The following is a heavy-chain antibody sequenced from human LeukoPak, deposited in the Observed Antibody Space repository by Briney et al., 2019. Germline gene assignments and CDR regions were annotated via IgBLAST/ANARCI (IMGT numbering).Heavy chain of an antibody. D-gene: IGHD3-16*01. CDR3: VRQMIRFWFDP. V-gene: IGHV3-7*01. J-gene: IGHJ5*02. Sequence: GGSLRLSCAASGFTFSLYWMTWVRHSPGKGLEWVADINPDGSQKYSVDSVKGRFTISRDNAKNSLFLQMNSLRAEDTAVYYCVRQMIRFWFDPWGQGTQVTVSS. CDR2: INPDGSQK. CDR1: GFTFSLYW.